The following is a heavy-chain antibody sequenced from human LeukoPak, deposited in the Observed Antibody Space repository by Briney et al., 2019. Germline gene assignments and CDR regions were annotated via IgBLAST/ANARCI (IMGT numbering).Heavy chain of an antibody. V-gene: IGHV1-18*01. CDR2: ISACNGNT. J-gene: IGHJ4*02. Sequence: GASVKVSCKASGYTFTSYGISWVRQAPGQGLEWMGWISACNGNTNYAQKLQGRVTMTTDTSTSTAYMELRSLRSDDTAVYYCARDLTGYGDYGRIDYWGQGTLVTVSS. D-gene: IGHD4-17*01. CDR1: GYTFTSYG. CDR3: ARDLTGYGDYGRIDY.